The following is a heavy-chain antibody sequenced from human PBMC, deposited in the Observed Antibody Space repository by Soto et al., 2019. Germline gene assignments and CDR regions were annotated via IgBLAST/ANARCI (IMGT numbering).Heavy chain of an antibody. J-gene: IGHJ3*01. CDR2: IFYSGTT. Sequence: QLQLQESGPGLVKPSETLSLTCTASGDTISSSDYYWGWIRQPPGRGLEWIGNIFYSGTTYYNPSIKRRVTISVNTSRTQFSLKLSSVTAADTAVYYCATRTDYGDYSAAFDVWGHGSMVTVSS. D-gene: IGHD4-17*01. CDR3: ATRTDYGDYSAAFDV. V-gene: IGHV4-39*01. CDR1: GDTISSSDYY.